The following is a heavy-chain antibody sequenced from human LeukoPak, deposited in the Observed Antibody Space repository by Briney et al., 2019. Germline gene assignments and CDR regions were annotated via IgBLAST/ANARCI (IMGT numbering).Heavy chain of an antibody. D-gene: IGHD6-6*01. V-gene: IGHV1-2*02. CDR3: ARARWQLVPYFDS. CDR1: GYTFTDYY. Sequence: ASVKVSCKASGYTFTDYYMHWVRQVPGQGLEWMGWINPNSGGTNFAQKFQGRVAMTRDTSISTAYLELGSLRSDDTAVYFCARARWQLVPYFDSWAQGTLVTVSS. J-gene: IGHJ4*02. CDR2: INPNSGGT.